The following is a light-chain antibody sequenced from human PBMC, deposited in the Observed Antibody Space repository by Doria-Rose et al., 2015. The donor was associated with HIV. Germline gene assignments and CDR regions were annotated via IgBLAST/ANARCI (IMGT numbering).Light chain of an antibody. CDR1: QDTSNY. V-gene: IGKV1-27*01. J-gene: IGKJ1*01. Sequence: MTQTPSSLSASAGDRVTITCRASQDTSNYVAWYHQKPGKIPKLLIYAAVTLQSGVPSRFSGSGSGRDFTLTITSLQPEDVATYFCQKYNSAPPTFGQGTKVEIK. CDR2: AAV. CDR3: QKYNSAPPT.